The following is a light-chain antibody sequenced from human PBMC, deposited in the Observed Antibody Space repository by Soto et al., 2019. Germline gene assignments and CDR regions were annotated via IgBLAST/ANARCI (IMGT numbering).Light chain of an antibody. Sequence: QSALTQPDSVSGSPGQSITISCTGTSSDVGDYNYVSWYQQHPGKVPKLVIFEVSNRPSGVSDRFSGSKSANTASLTISGLQAEDEADYYCSSYTSKDTHVFGTGTKLTVL. CDR1: SSDVGDYNY. J-gene: IGLJ1*01. CDR2: EVS. V-gene: IGLV2-14*01. CDR3: SSYTSKDTHV.